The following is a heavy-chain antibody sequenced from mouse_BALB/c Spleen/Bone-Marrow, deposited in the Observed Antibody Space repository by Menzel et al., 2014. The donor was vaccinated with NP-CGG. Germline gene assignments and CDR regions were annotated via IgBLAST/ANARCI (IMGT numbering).Heavy chain of an antibody. V-gene: IGHV5-9-3*01. D-gene: IGHD1-3*01. CDR3: ARHGDNYVFDY. J-gene: IGHJ2*01. CDR2: VSSGGSFT. Sequence: EVQLVESGGGLVSPGGSLKLSCAASGFTFSNYAMSWVRQTPEKRLEWVATVSSGGSFTYYPDSVKGRFTISRDSAKNTLYLQMSSLGSEDTAMYYCARHGDNYVFDYWGQGTTLTVSS. CDR1: GFTFSNYA.